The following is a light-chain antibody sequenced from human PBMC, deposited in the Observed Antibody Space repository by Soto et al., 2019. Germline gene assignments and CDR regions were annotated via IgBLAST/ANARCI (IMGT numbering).Light chain of an antibody. Sequence: DIQMTQSPSTLSASVGDRVTITCRASQSISSWLAWYQQKPGKAPKLLIYKASSLESGVPSRFSGSGSGTEFTLTISSLQPDDFATYYSQQYNSYWPFGQGTKVEIK. V-gene: IGKV1-5*03. CDR2: KAS. CDR1: QSISSW. CDR3: QQYNSYWP. J-gene: IGKJ1*01.